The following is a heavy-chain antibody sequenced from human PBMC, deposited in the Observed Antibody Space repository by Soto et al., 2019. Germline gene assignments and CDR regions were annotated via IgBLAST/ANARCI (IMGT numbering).Heavy chain of an antibody. CDR3: ATVEMATRLQGDYYFDY. CDR1: GFTFSSYS. J-gene: IGHJ4*02. D-gene: IGHD5-12*01. CDR2: ISSSSSYI. V-gene: IGHV3-21*01. Sequence: EVQLVESGGGLVKPGGSLRLSCAASGFTFSSYSMNWVRQAPGKGLEWVSSISSSSSYIYYADSVKGRFTISRDNAKNSLYLQMNSLRAEDTAVYYCATVEMATRLQGDYYFDYWGQGTLFTVSS.